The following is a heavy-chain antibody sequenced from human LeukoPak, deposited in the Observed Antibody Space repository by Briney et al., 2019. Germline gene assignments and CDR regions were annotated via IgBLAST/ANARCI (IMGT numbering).Heavy chain of an antibody. D-gene: IGHD2-2*01. Sequence: GGSLRLSCTTSGFTFSNYWMSWVRQAPGKGLEWMANINQDAGEKYYVDSVKGRFTISRDNAKNSLYLQMNSLRAEDTAVYYCARATIVVVISRRPTYFDYWGQGTLVTVSS. CDR3: ARATIVVVISRRPTYFDY. CDR2: INQDAGEK. CDR1: GFTFSNYW. V-gene: IGHV3-7*01. J-gene: IGHJ4*02.